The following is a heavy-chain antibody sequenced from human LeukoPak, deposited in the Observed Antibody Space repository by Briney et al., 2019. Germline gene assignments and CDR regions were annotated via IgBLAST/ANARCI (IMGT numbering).Heavy chain of an antibody. Sequence: TGGSLRPSCAASGFTVSSNYMSWVRQAPGKGLEWVSVIYSGGSTYCADSVKGRFTISRDNSKNTLYLQMNSLRAEDTAVYYCARDLRIAAAGSEGDAFDIWGQGTMVTVSS. D-gene: IGHD6-13*01. CDR1: GFTVSSNY. V-gene: IGHV3-66*01. CDR3: ARDLRIAAAGSEGDAFDI. J-gene: IGHJ3*02. CDR2: IYSGGST.